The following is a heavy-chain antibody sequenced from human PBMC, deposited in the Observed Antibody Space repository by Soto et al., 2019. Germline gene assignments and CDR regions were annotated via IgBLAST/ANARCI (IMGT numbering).Heavy chain of an antibody. J-gene: IGHJ6*02. CDR1: GGSFSGYF. V-gene: IGHV4-34*01. Sequence: SETLSLTCAVYGGSFSGYFWSWIRQPPGKGLEWIGEIDHSGSTNYNSSLKSRVTISVDTSKSQFSLKLSSVTAADTAVYYCARGHLITFETNGMDVWGQGTTVTVSS. CDR2: IDHSGST. CDR3: ARGHLITFETNGMDV. D-gene: IGHD3-16*01.